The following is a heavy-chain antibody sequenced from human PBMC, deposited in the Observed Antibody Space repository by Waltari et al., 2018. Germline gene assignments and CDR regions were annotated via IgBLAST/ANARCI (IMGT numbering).Heavy chain of an antibody. J-gene: IGHJ3*02. CDR1: GGSIDSDTYY. V-gene: IGHV4-39*07. Sequence: QVQLQESGPGLVKPSETLSLTCSVSGGSIDSDTYYWDWIRQPPGKGLEWIGSFYYGGSTYYNPSLKSRVAISVHTSKRQFSLKLTSVTAADTALYFCARLGYCSSTSCYTTFFDAFDIWGQGTMVTVSS. D-gene: IGHD2-2*02. CDR3: ARLGYCSSTSCYTTFFDAFDI. CDR2: FYYGGST.